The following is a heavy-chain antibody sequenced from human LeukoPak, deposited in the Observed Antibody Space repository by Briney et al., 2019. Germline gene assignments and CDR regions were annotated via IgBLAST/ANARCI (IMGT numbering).Heavy chain of an antibody. Sequence: GGSLRLSCAASGLTFSSYAMHWVRQAPGKGLEWVAVISYDGSNKYYADSVKGRFTISRDNSKNTLYLQMNSLRAEDTAVYYCARDPVGYYFDYWGQGTLVTVSS. J-gene: IGHJ4*02. D-gene: IGHD1-26*01. V-gene: IGHV3-30*04. CDR3: ARDPVGYYFDY. CDR2: ISYDGSNK. CDR1: GLTFSSYA.